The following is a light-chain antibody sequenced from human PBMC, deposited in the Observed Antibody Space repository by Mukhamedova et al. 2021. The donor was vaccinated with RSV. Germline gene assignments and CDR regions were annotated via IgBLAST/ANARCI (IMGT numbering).Light chain of an antibody. CDR2: EVS. V-gene: IGLV2-14*01. CDR3: SSYTSSSTVV. CDR1: SSDVGGYNF. J-gene: IGLJ2*01. Sequence: ITISCTGTSSDVGGYNFVSWYQQHPGKAPKLMIYEVSNRPSGVSNRFSGSKSGNTASLTISGLQAEDEADYYCSSYTSSSTVVFGG.